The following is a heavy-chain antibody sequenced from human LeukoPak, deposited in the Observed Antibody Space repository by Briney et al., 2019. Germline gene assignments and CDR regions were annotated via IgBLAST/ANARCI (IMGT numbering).Heavy chain of an antibody. CDR2: IKQDGSEK. CDR1: GLTFSDYW. D-gene: IGHD5-18*01. V-gene: IGHV3-7*01. J-gene: IGHJ4*02. CDR3: ARDQPVGVYSYGYDYFDY. Sequence: QPGGSLRLSCAASGLTFSDYWMSWVRQAPGKGLEWVANIKQDGSEKYYVDSVKGRFTISRDNAKNSLYLQMNSLRAEDTAVYYCARDQPVGVYSYGYDYFDYWGQGTLVTVSS.